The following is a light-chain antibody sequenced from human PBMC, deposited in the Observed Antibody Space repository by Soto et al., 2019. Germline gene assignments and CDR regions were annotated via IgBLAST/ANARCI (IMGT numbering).Light chain of an antibody. Sequence: QSALTQPPSASGSPGQSVTISCTGTSSDVGGYKYVSWYQQHPGKAPKVMIYEVSKRPSGVPDRLSGSKSGNTASLTVSGLQAEDEADYYCSSYAGSNSPYVFGTGTKLTVL. CDR2: EVS. V-gene: IGLV2-8*01. CDR1: SSDVGGYKY. J-gene: IGLJ1*01. CDR3: SSYAGSNSPYV.